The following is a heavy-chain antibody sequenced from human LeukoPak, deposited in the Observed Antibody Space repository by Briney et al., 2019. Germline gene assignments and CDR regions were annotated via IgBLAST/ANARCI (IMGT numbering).Heavy chain of an antibody. CDR2: IIPIFGTA. V-gene: IGHV1-69*05. J-gene: IGHJ4*02. D-gene: IGHD3-22*01. CDR3: ASYYDSSGAPFDY. Sequence: SVKVSCKASGGTFSSYAISWVRQAPGQGLEWMGGIIPIFGTANYAQKFHGRVTITTDESTSTAYMELSSLRSEDTAVYYRASYYDSSGAPFDYWGQGTLVTVSS. CDR1: GGTFSSYA.